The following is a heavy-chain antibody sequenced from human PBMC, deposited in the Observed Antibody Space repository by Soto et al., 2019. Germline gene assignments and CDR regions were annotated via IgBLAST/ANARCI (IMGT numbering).Heavy chain of an antibody. J-gene: IGHJ5*02. CDR3: ARRLARGVIGWFDP. V-gene: IGHV4-39*02. CDR1: GGSISSGTYY. D-gene: IGHD3-10*01. CDR2: LYYTGLT. Sequence: QLQLQESGPGLVKPSETLSLTCTVSGGSISSGTYYWGWIRQPPGKGLEWIGSLYYTGLTYYSPSLTSRVTISVDTSKNHFSLNLTSVTAADTAVYYCARRLARGVIGWFDPWGQGTLVTVSS.